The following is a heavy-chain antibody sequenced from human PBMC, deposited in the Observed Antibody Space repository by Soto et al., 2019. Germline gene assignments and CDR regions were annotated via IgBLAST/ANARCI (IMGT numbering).Heavy chain of an antibody. CDR2: IAETGSST. Sequence: HPGGSLRLSCANSELHFNGYTMSWERQAPGQGLEWVSGIAETGSSTYYADSVKGRFTISRDNSENTLYLQMNNLRAEDTAIYYCAKPVYGSGSPYYWGQGTLVTVSS. V-gene: IGHV3-23*01. D-gene: IGHD3-10*01. CDR3: AKPVYGSGSPYY. J-gene: IGHJ4*02. CDR1: ELHFNGYT.